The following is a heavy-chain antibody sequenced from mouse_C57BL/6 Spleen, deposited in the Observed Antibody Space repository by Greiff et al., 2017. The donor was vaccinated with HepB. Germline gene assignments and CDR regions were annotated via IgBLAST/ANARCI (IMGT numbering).Heavy chain of an antibody. CDR3: ARCDYGDELDFGY. J-gene: IGHJ2*01. CDR2: IYPRSGNT. CDR1: GYTFTSYG. D-gene: IGHD2-13*01. Sequence: VQLLQSGAELVRPGASVKLSCKASGYTFTSYGISWVKQRTGQGLEWLGEIYPRSGNTYYNEKFKGKATLTADKSSSTAYMELRNLTSENSAVSVCARCDYGDELDFGYWGQGTTLTVSS. V-gene: IGHV1-81*01.